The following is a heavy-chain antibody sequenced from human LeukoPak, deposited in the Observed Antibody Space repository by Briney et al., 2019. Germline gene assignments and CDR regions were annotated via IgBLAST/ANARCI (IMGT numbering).Heavy chain of an antibody. CDR3: AKAGSSWHFDY. V-gene: IGHV3-30*18. CDR1: GFTFSSYG. Sequence: GGSLRLSCAASGFTFSSYGMHWVRQAPGKGLEWVAVISYDGSNKYYADSVKGRFTISRDNSKNTLYLQMNSLRAEDTALYYCAKAGSSWHFDYWGQGTLVTVSS. CDR2: ISYDGSNK. D-gene: IGHD6-13*01. J-gene: IGHJ4*02.